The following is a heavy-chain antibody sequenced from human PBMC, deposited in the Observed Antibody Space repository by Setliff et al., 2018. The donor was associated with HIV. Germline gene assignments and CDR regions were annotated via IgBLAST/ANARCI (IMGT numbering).Heavy chain of an antibody. J-gene: IGHJ4*02. Sequence: AGGSLRLSCAASGFTFSSYEMNWVRQAPGKGLEWVSYISTSGNRIHYADSVKGRLTISRDNAKNSLYLQMASLRAEDTAVYYCAPLVGATGAPSYWGQGTLVTVSS. V-gene: IGHV3-48*03. D-gene: IGHD1-26*01. CDR2: ISTSGNRI. CDR3: APLVGATGAPSY. CDR1: GFTFSSYE.